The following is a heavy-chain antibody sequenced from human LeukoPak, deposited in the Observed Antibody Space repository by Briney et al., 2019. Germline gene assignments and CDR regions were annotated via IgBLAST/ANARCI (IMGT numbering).Heavy chain of an antibody. CDR1: GGSFSGYY. Sequence: SETLSLTCAVYGGSFSGYYWSWIRQPPGKGLEWIGEINHSGSTNYNPSLKSRVTISVDTSKNQFSLKLSSVTAADTAVYYCARTITMVRGDDYYMDVWGKGTTVTVSS. CDR3: ARTITMVRGDDYYMDV. CDR2: INHSGST. D-gene: IGHD3-10*01. J-gene: IGHJ6*03. V-gene: IGHV4-34*01.